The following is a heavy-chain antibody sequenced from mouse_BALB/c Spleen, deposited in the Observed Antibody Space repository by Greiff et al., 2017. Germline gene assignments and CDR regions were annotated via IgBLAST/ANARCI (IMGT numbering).Heavy chain of an antibody. CDR2: IWSGGST. J-gene: IGHJ4*01. V-gene: IGHV2-2*02. CDR1: GFSLTSYG. D-gene: IGHD2-3*01. CDR3: ARFDGYSYYYAMDY. Sequence: VQLQQSGPGLVQPSQSLSITCTVSGFSLTSYGVHWVRQSPGKGLEWLGVIWSGGSTDYNAAFISRLSISKDNSKSQVFFKMNSLQANDTAIYYCARFDGYSYYYAMDYWGQGTSVTVSS.